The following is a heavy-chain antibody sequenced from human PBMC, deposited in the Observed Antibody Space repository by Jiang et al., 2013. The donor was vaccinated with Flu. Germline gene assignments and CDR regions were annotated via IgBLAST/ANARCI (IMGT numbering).Heavy chain of an antibody. Sequence: GPGLVKPSETLSLTCSVSGTSMSGYHWSWIRQAPGKGLEWIGYVSYGGTTFYNPSLNSRLTISRDTSETHFSLRLNSVTAADTALYYCARGRKTDIDLHLFLDYWGQGILVTVSS. V-gene: IGHV4-59*08. CDR3: ARGRKTDIDLHLFLDY. J-gene: IGHJ4*02. CDR2: VSYGGTT. D-gene: IGHD2-21*01. CDR1: GTSMSGYH.